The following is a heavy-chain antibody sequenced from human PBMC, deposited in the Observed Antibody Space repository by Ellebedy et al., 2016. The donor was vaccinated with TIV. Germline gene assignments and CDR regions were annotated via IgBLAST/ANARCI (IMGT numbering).Heavy chain of an antibody. CDR2: IWYDGSKE. V-gene: IGHV3-33*08. J-gene: IGHJ3*02. D-gene: IGHD6-19*01. Sequence: GESLKISCAASGFTFSSYGMHWVRQAPGKGLEWVAVIWYDGSKEYYADSVKGRFTISRDNSKNTLYLQMNSLRAEDTAVYYCVRARSGWYGDAFDIWGQGTLVTVSS. CDR3: VRARSGWYGDAFDI. CDR1: GFTFSSYG.